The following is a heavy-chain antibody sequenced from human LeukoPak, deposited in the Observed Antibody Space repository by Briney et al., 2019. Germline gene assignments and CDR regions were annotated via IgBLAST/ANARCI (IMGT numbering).Heavy chain of an antibody. Sequence: WASVKVSCKASGYTFTSYAMNWVRQAPGQGLEWMGWINTNTGNPTYAQGFTGRFVFSLDTSVSTAYLQISSLKAEDTAVYYCARLDSDTAMVVFDYWGQGTLVTVSS. J-gene: IGHJ4*02. CDR1: GYTFTSYA. V-gene: IGHV7-4-1*02. CDR2: INTNTGNP. D-gene: IGHD5-18*01. CDR3: ARLDSDTAMVVFDY.